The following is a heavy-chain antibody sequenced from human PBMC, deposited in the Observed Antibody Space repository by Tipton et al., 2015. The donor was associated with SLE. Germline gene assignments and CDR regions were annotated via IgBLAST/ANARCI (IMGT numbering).Heavy chain of an antibody. CDR2: IYTSGST. Sequence: TLSLTCTVSGGSISSGDFYWSWIRQPPGKGLEWIGYIYTSGSTNYNPSLKSRVTISLDTSKNQFSLKLSSVTAADTAVYYCAREVDYYYDLDVWGQGTTVTVSS. V-gene: IGHV4-30-4*01. CDR1: GGSISSGDFY. CDR3: AREVDYYYDLDV. J-gene: IGHJ6*02.